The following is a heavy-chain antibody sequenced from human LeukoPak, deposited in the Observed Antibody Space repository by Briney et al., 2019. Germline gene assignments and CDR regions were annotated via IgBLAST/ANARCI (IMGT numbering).Heavy chain of an antibody. D-gene: IGHD3-16*01. CDR3: ASSYAASTRYDY. V-gene: IGHV3-11*01. Sequence: RGSLRLSCAVSGFTFSDYYMTWIRQTPGKGLEWVSYISSTGSVTSYADSLKGRFTVSRDNAKNSVSLQMNRLRAEDTAVYYCASSYAASTRYDYWGQGALVIVSS. J-gene: IGHJ4*02. CDR2: ISSTGSVT. CDR1: GFTFSDYY.